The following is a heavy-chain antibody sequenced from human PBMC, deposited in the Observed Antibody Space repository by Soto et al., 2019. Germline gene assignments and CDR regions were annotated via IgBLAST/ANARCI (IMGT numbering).Heavy chain of an antibody. CDR3: ARAYSSGWYFDY. J-gene: IGHJ4*02. D-gene: IGHD6-19*01. V-gene: IGHV1-18*04. CDR1: GYTSTSYG. CDR2: ISAYNGNT. Sequence: ASVQVSCKASGYTSTSYGISWVRQAPGQGLEWMGWISAYNGNTNYAQKLQGRGTMTTDTSTSTAYMELRSLGSDDTAVYYCARAYSSGWYFDYWGQGTLVTVSS.